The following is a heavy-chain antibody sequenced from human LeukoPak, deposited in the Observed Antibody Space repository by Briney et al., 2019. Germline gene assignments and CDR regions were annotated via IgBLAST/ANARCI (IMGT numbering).Heavy chain of an antibody. CDR2: ISSSGSTI. J-gene: IGHJ4*02. D-gene: IGHD3-22*01. CDR1: GFTFSSYE. CDR3: ARKYYCDSSGFDY. V-gene: IGHV3-48*03. Sequence: GGSLRLSCAASGFTFSSYEMNWVRQAPGKGLEWVSYISSSGSTIYYADSVKGRFTISRDNAKNSLYLQMNSMRAEDTAVYYCARKYYCDSSGFDYWGQGTLVTVSS.